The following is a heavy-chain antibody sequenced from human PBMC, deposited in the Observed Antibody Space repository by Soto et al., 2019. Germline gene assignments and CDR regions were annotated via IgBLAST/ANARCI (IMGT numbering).Heavy chain of an antibody. V-gene: IGHV4-34*01. CDR3: AREYYYDSSGYYR. D-gene: IGHD3-22*01. Sequence: SETLSLTCAVYGGSFSGYYWSWIRQPPGKGLEWIGEINHSGSTNYNPSLKSRVTISVDTSKNQFSLKLSSVTAADTAVYYCAREYYYDSSGYYRWGQGTLVTVSS. CDR1: GGSFSGYY. J-gene: IGHJ4*02. CDR2: INHSGST.